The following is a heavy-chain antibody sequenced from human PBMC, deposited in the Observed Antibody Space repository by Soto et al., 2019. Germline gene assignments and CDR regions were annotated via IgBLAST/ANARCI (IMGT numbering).Heavy chain of an antibody. CDR1: GGSFSGYY. J-gene: IGHJ5*02. V-gene: IGHV4-34*01. CDR3: ARDNYGSGSYYSYNWFDP. Sequence: PSETLSLTCAVYGGSFSGYYWSWIRQPPGKGLEWIREIYHSGSTNYNPSLKSRVTISVDKSKNQFSLKLSSVTAADTAVYYCARDNYGSGSYYSYNWFDPWGQGTLVTVSS. D-gene: IGHD3-10*01. CDR2: IYHSGST.